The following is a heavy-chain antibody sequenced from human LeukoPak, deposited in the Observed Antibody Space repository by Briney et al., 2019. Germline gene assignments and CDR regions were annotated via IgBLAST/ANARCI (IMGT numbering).Heavy chain of an antibody. CDR3: VASIISPSNY. J-gene: IGHJ4*02. V-gene: IGHV3-23*01. Sequence: PGGSLRLSCAASGFTFSSYGMSWVRQAPGKGLEWVSAISGSGGSTYYADSVKGRFTISRDNSKNTLYLQMNSLKTEDTAIYYCVASIISPSNYWGLGTLVTVSS. CDR1: GFTFSSYG. D-gene: IGHD3-10*01. CDR2: ISGSGGST.